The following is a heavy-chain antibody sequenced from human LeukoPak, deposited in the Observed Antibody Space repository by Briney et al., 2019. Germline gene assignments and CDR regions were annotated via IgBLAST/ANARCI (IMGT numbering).Heavy chain of an antibody. D-gene: IGHD1-26*01. Sequence: PSETLSLTCIVSGGSIISGDYYWRWLRQPPGKGLEWIGYIYHNGDTYYNPSLKSRVSISVDTSKNQFSLKLSSVTAAVTAVYYCARKGATVDYWGQGTLVTVSS. CDR1: GGSIISGDYY. V-gene: IGHV4-30-4*08. CDR2: IYHNGDT. J-gene: IGHJ4*02. CDR3: ARKGATVDY.